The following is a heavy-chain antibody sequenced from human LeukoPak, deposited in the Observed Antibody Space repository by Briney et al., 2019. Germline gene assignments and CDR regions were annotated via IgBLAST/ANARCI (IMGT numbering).Heavy chain of an antibody. D-gene: IGHD3-22*01. V-gene: IGHV1-46*01. CDR2: INTSGAST. CDR1: GYTFTSYN. Sequence: ASVKVYCEASGYTFTSYNMHWVRQAPGQGREWMGIINTSGASTSYAQKFQGRVTVTRDTYTSTVYMEVRSLRSEDTAVPYCARYTTAYHDSGGWGQGTLVTVSS. CDR3: ARYTTAYHDSGG. J-gene: IGHJ4*01.